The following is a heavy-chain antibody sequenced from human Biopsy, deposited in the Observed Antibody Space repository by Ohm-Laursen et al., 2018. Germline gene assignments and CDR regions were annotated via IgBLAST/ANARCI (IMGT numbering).Heavy chain of an antibody. D-gene: IGHD3-22*01. CDR2: VYYTGST. J-gene: IGHJ2*01. Sequence: PSQTLSLTCTVSGHSISSYYWSWIRQPPGKGLQWIGYVYYTGSTDYNPSLQSRVTISVDTSKNHFSLRLRSVTPADTAIYYCARDRGYYSDRTVPGYFDLWGRGTLVTVSS. CDR1: GHSISSYY. V-gene: IGHV4-59*01. CDR3: ARDRGYYSDRTVPGYFDL.